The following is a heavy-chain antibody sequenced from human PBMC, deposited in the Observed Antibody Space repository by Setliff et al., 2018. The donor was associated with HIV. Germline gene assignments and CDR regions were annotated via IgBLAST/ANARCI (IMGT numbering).Heavy chain of an antibody. Sequence: SETLSLTCTVSGDSITRGSYYWSWIRQPAGKGLEWIGHIYTSGKTHYSPSLKSRITISADTSKNQLSLNLSSVTAADTAVYYCARESMLRGLRHAVDIWGQGTMVTVSS. CDR3: ARESMLRGLRHAVDI. J-gene: IGHJ3*02. CDR1: GDSITRGSYY. CDR2: IYTSGKT. D-gene: IGHD3-10*01. V-gene: IGHV4-61*09.